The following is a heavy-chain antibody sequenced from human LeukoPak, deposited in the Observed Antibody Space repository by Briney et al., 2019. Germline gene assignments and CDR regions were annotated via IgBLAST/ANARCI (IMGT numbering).Heavy chain of an antibody. V-gene: IGHV3-49*04. CDR3: IRGYSYGNYFDY. J-gene: IGHJ4*02. CDR2: IRGKAYGGTP. D-gene: IGHD5-18*01. Sequence: SGGSLRLYCTASGFTFGDYAMSWVRQAPGPGLEWVGFIRGKAYGGTPEFPASVKGRFTISRDDSKSNAYLQMNSLKTEDTAVYYCIRGYSYGNYFDYWGQGTLVTVSS. CDR1: GFTFGDYA.